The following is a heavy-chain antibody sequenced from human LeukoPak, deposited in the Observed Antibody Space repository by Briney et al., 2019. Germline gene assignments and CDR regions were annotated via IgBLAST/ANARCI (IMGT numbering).Heavy chain of an antibody. D-gene: IGHD6-13*01. CDR2: ISSSSSYI. CDR3: AREVLGWIAAVGKDAFDI. CDR1: GFAFSSYS. V-gene: IGHV3-21*01. J-gene: IGHJ3*02. Sequence: PGGSLGLSCAASGFAFSSYSMNWVRQAPGKGLEWVSSISSSSSYIYYADSVKGRFTISRDNAKNSLYLQMNSLRAEDTAVYYCAREVLGWIAAVGKDAFDIWGQGTMVTVSS.